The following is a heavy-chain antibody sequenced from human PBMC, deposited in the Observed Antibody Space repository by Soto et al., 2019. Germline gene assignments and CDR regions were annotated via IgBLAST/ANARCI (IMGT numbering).Heavy chain of an antibody. V-gene: IGHV3-33*03. J-gene: IGHJ4*02. CDR2: IWYDGSNK. Sequence: QAQLVESGGCVVQPGTSLRLSCAASGFTISTHGMHWVRQAPGKGLEWLANIWYDGSNKFYAESVKGRFSISKDNSKNTLYLQMSSLRDEDTAVYYCAAATTWNFHFPYWGQGTQVTVSS. D-gene: IGHD1-7*01. CDR3: AAATTWNFHFPY. CDR1: GFTISTHG.